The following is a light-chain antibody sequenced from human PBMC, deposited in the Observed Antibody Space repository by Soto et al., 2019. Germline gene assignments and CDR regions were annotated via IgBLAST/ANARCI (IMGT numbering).Light chain of an antibody. CDR2: AAS. CDR1: QRISSY. Sequence: IQLTQSPSSLSASVGDRVTITCRASQRISSYLAWYLQKPGKAPKLLIYAASTLQSGVPSRFSGSGSGTDFTLTISSLQPEDFATYYCQQLDSYPITFGQGTRLEIK. J-gene: IGKJ5*01. V-gene: IGKV1-9*01. CDR3: QQLDSYPIT.